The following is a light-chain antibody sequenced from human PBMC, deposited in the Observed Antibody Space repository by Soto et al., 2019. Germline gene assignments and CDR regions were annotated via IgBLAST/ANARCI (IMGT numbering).Light chain of an antibody. CDR3: QQYDSSPYT. CDR1: QSVSNNY. V-gene: IGKV3-20*01. J-gene: IGKJ2*01. CDR2: GAS. Sequence: EIVLTQSAGTLSLSTGVRATLSCRASQSVSNNYLAWYQQKPGQVPRLLVYGASSRATGIPDRLSGSGSGKDFTLTISRREPEDFAVYYCQQYDSSPYTFGQGTKLEIK.